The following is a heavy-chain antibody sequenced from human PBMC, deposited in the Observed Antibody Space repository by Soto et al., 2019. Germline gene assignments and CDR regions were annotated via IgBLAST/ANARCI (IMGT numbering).Heavy chain of an antibody. J-gene: IGHJ3*02. V-gene: IGHV3-30*18. CDR3: AKEGIAVANDAFDI. CDR1: GVTFSSYG. D-gene: IGHD6-19*01. CDR2: ISYDGSNK. Sequence: SIRISCAASGVTFSSYGMHWVRQDPGKGLEWVAVISYDGSNKYYADSVKGRFTISRDNSKNTLYLQMNSLRAEDTAVYYCAKEGIAVANDAFDIWGQGTMVTVSS.